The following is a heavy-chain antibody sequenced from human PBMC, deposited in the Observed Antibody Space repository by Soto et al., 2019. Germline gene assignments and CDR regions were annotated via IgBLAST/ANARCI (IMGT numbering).Heavy chain of an antibody. CDR2: ISGSGDRT. CDR3: AKLRYYPSRSGETWFDP. V-gene: IGHV3-23*01. D-gene: IGHD3-3*01. Sequence: GGSLRLSCAASGFTFGTFAMSWVRQAPGKGLEWVSFISGSGDRTSYADPVKGRFTISRDTSENMLYLQMNSLRLEDTAIYYCAKLRYYPSRSGETWFDPWGQGNLVTVSS. J-gene: IGHJ5*02. CDR1: GFTFGTFA.